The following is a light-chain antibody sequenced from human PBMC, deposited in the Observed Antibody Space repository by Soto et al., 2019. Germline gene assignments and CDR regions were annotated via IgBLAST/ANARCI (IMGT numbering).Light chain of an antibody. Sequence: QSVLTQPASVSGSPGHSITISCTGTSSDVGAYDYVSWYQQHPDKAPKLMIYEVSNRPSGVSNRFSGSKSVNTATLTISGLQAEDEADYYCSSYTSSSTRVFGTGTKVTAL. V-gene: IGLV2-14*03. CDR1: SSDVGAYDY. CDR3: SSYTSSSTRV. J-gene: IGLJ1*01. CDR2: EVS.